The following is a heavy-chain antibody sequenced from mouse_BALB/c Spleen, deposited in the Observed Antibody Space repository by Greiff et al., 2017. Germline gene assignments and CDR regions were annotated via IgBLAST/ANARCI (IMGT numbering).Heavy chain of an antibody. CDR3: VRASPTRYAMDY. Sequence: VQLVESGGGLVQPKGSFKLSCAASGFTFNTYAMNWVRQAPGKGLEWVARIRSKSNNYATYYADSVKDRFTISRDDSQSMLYLQMNNLKTEDTAMYYCVRASPTRYAMDYWGQGTSVTVSS. V-gene: IGHV10-1*02. CDR2: IRSKSNNYAT. D-gene: IGHD2-10*01. CDR1: GFTFNTYA. J-gene: IGHJ4*01.